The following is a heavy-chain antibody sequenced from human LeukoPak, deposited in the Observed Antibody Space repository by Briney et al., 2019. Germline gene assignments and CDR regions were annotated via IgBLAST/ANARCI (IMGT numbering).Heavy chain of an antibody. Sequence: ASVKVSCKASGYTFTGYYIHWVRQAPGQGLEWLGWINPNSGGTNYAQKFQGRVTITADKSTSTAYMELSSLRSEDTAVYYCARSYSGSYFDYWGQGTLVTVSS. J-gene: IGHJ4*02. V-gene: IGHV1-2*02. CDR3: ARSYSGSYFDY. CDR2: INPNSGGT. CDR1: GYTFTGYY. D-gene: IGHD1-26*01.